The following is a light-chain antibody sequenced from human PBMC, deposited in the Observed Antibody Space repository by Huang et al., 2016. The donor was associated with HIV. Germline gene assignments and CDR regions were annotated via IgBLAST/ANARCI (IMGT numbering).Light chain of an antibody. CDR1: QSVKNQ. V-gene: IGKV3-15*01. CDR3: QQYNNWGIFT. Sequence: EIVMTQSPATLSVSPGERATLSCRASQSVKNQLAWYQQKRGQAPRLLIYVASTRATGIPARFSGSGSGTEFTLTISSLQSEDFAFYYCQQYNNWGIFTFGPGTKVDIK. J-gene: IGKJ3*01. CDR2: VAS.